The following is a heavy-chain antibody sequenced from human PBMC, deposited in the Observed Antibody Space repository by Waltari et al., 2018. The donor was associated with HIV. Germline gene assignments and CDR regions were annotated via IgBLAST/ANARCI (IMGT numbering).Heavy chain of an antibody. CDR1: GFSVTNYW. CDR2: INSDGRTI. Sequence: EVQPVQSGGGLIKPGGSLRLSCAASGFSVTNYWMHWVRQSPGKGLVWVSRINSDGRTIDYADSVKGRFTTSRDSAKNRLSLQMNRLREEDTAVYYCSRDTFGEYDFWGQGALVTVSS. CDR3: SRDTFGEYDF. J-gene: IGHJ4*02. V-gene: IGHV3-74*01. D-gene: IGHD3-3*01.